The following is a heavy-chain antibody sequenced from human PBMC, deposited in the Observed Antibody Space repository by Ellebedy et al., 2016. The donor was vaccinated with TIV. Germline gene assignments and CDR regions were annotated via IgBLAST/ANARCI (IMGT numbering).Heavy chain of an antibody. CDR2: IIPVLGTA. D-gene: IGHD5-18*01. CDR3: GSGYSKYGMDV. V-gene: IGHV1-69*13. J-gene: IGHJ6*02. CDR1: GGTFSNYA. Sequence: AASVKVSCKASGGTFSNYATRWVRQAPGQGLEWMGGIIPVLGTANYAQKFQGRLTITADESTSTAYMELSSLRSEATAVYYCGSGYSKYGMDVWGQGTTAIVSS.